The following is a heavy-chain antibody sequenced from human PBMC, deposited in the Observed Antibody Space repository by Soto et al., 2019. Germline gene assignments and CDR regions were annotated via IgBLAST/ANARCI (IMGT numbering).Heavy chain of an antibody. J-gene: IGHJ6*02. V-gene: IGHV1-18*04. CDR1: GYTFTSYG. Sequence: QVQLVQSGAEVKKPGASVKVSCKASGYTFTSYGISWVRQAPGQGLEWMGWISAYNGNTNYAQKLQSRVTMTTDTSTSTAYMELRSLRSSDTAVYYCAREAHFGWLLPLYYYGMDVWGQGTTVTVSS. CDR3: AREAHFGWLLPLYYYGMDV. CDR2: ISAYNGNT. D-gene: IGHD3-9*01.